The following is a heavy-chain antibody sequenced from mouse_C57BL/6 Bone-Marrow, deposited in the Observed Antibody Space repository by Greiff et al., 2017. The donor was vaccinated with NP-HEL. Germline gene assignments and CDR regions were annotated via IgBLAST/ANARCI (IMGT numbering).Heavy chain of an antibody. Sequence: EVKLVESGPGMVKPSQSLSLTCTVTGYSITSGYDWHWIRHFPGNKLEWMGYISYSGSTNYNPSLKSRIPITHDTSKNHFFLKLNSVTTEDTATYYCAREDYYEAMDYWGQGTSVTVAS. V-gene: IGHV3-1*01. CDR1: GYSITSGYD. CDR2: ISYSGST. D-gene: IGHD2-4*01. J-gene: IGHJ4*01. CDR3: AREDYYEAMDY.